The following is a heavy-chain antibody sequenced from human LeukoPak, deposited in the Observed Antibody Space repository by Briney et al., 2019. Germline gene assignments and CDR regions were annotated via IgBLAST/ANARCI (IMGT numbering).Heavy chain of an antibody. Sequence: PSETLSLTCTVSGYSISSGYYWGWIRPPPGKGLEWIGSIYHSGSTYYNPSLKSRVTISVDTSKNQFSLKLSSVTAADTAVYYCARVLPITPYFDYWGQGTLVTVSS. CDR1: GYSISSGYY. D-gene: IGHD1-20*01. CDR3: ARVLPITPYFDY. J-gene: IGHJ4*02. V-gene: IGHV4-38-2*02. CDR2: IYHSGST.